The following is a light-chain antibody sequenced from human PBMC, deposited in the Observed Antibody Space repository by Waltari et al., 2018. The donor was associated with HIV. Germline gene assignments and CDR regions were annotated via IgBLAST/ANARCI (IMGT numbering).Light chain of an antibody. Sequence: QSALTQPASVSGSPGQSITISCTGTSSDAGGYNNVSCYQQHPGKAPKLMVYDVSNRPSGVSNRFSGSKSGNTASLTISGLQAEDEADYCCSSYTSSSTSVVFGGGTKLTVL. CDR2: DVS. CDR3: SSYTSSSTSVV. CDR1: SSDAGGYNN. V-gene: IGLV2-14*01. J-gene: IGLJ2*01.